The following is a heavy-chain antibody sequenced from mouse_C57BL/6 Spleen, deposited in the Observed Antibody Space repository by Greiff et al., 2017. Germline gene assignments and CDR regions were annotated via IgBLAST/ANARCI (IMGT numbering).Heavy chain of an antibody. V-gene: IGHV5-17*01. CDR1: GFTFSDYG. J-gene: IGHJ4*01. CDR3: ATGLRFHYYAMDY. D-gene: IGHD1-1*01. CDR2: ISSGSSTI. Sequence: EVKLVESGGGLVKPGGSLKLSCAASGFTFSDYGMHWVRQAPEKGLEWVAYISSGSSTIYYADTVKGRFTISRDNAKNTLFLQMTSLRSEDTAMYYCATGLRFHYYAMDYWGQGTSVTVSS.